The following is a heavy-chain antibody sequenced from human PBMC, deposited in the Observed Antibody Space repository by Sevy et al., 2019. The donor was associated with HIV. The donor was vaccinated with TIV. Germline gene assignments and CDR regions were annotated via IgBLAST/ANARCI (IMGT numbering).Heavy chain of an antibody. CDR2: ISAYNGNT. J-gene: IGHJ4*02. V-gene: IGHV1-18*01. CDR3: ARAGALWFGESDY. Sequence: ASVKVSCKASGYSFTSRGIDWVRQAPGQGLEWLGWISAYNGNTKYGQRLQDRVTMTTDTSASTAYIELRSLGSDDTAVYYCARAGALWFGESDYWGQGTLVTVSS. CDR1: GYSFTSRG. D-gene: IGHD3-10*01.